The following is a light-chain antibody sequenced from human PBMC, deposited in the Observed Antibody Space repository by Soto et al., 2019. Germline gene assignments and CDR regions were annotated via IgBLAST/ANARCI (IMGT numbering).Light chain of an antibody. CDR2: AAS. V-gene: IGKV3-20*01. J-gene: IGKJ1*01. CDR1: QNADSRY. Sequence: EIVLTQSPGTLSLSPGERATLSCRASQNADSRYLAWYKQQPGQAPRLLIYAASTRATGIPDRFSGSGSGTEFTLTISRLETEDFEVYYCQHYGGTPRTFGQGTKVDI. CDR3: QHYGGTPRT.